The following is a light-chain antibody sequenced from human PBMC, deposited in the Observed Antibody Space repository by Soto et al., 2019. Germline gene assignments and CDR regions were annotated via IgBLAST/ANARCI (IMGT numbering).Light chain of an antibody. CDR3: QQYNNWPRT. Sequence: EVVMTQSPATLSVSPGERATLSCRASQSIRRYLAWYQQKPGQAPRLLIHGATTRATGIPARFSGSGSGTEFTLTISSLQSEDFAVYYCQQYNNWPRTFGQGTKVDI. J-gene: IGKJ1*01. V-gene: IGKV3-15*01. CDR1: QSIRRY. CDR2: GAT.